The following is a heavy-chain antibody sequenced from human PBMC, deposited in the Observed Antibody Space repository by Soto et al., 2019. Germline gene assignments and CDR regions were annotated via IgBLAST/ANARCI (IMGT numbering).Heavy chain of an antibody. J-gene: IGHJ6*02. Sequence: SETLSLTCTVSGGSISSYYWSWIRQPPGKGLEWIGYIYYSGSTNYNPSLKSRVTISVDTSKNQVSLKLSSVTAADTAVYYCARVSGIYYYGMDVWGQGTTVTVSS. V-gene: IGHV4-59*12. D-gene: IGHD3-10*01. CDR3: ARVSGIYYYGMDV. CDR2: IYYSGST. CDR1: GGSISSYY.